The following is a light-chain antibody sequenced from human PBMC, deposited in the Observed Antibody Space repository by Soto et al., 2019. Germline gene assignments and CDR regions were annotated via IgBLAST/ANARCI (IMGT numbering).Light chain of an antibody. J-gene: IGKJ1*01. V-gene: IGKV3-15*01. CDR2: GAS. Sequence: KGVKQAVGTLSVSTGERATLSCRASQNIGNKVGLYQQKPGQAPRLLIYGASTRATGIPVRFSGSGSGTEFTLTITSLQSEDSAVYYCQQYNSWLWTFGQGSKVDI. CDR1: QNIGNK. CDR3: QQYNSWLWT.